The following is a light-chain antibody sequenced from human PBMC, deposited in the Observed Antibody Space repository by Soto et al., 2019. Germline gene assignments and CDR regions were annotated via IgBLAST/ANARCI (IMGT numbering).Light chain of an antibody. V-gene: IGLV1-44*01. Sequence: LTQPPSASGTPGQRVTISCSGSSSNIGSNTVNWYQQLPGTAPKLLIYSNNQRPSGVPDRFSGSKSGTSASLAISGLQSEDEADYYCAAWDDSLNGPYVFGTGTKVTVL. CDR1: SSNIGSNT. J-gene: IGLJ1*01. CDR2: SNN. CDR3: AAWDDSLNGPYV.